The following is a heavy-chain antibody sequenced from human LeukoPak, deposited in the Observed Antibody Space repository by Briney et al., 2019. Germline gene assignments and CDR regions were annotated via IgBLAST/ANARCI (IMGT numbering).Heavy chain of an antibody. CDR3: ARHTAMGSPLHH. Sequence: SETLPLTCTVSGGSISSSSYYWGWIRQPPGKGLVWIGSMYYSGTYSGSTYQNPSLKSRVTISVDTSKNQFSLKVTSVTAADTAVYSCARHTAMGSPLHHWGQGTRVTASS. V-gene: IGHV4-39*01. J-gene: IGHJ5*02. D-gene: IGHD5-18*01. CDR1: GGSISSSSYY. CDR2: MYYSGTYSGST.